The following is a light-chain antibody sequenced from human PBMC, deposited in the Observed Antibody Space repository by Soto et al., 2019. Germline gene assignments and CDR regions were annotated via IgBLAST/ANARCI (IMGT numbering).Light chain of an antibody. CDR2: GAS. CDR3: QQCGSTPWP. Sequence: EILLTQSPGTLSLSPGEGATLSCRASQSVSDNSLAWYQHKPGQAPRLLIYGASGRATGIPDRFSGSGSGSDFNLTISRLEREDGAVYYCQQCGSTPWPFGQGTKVEIK. V-gene: IGKV3-20*01. J-gene: IGKJ1*01. CDR1: QSVSDNS.